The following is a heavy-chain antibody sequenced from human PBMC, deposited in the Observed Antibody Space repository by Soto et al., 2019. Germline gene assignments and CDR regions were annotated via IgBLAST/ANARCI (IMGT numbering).Heavy chain of an antibody. Sequence: SGPTLVNPTQTLTLTCSFSGFSLSTSGMCVSWIRQPPGKALEWLALFDWDEDKYYSTSLKTRLTISKDTFQNQVVLTMTNMDPVDTATYFCARSRISHPCFDFWGQGILVTVSS. J-gene: IGHJ4*02. V-gene: IGHV2-70*01. CDR1: GFSLSTSGMC. CDR3: ARSRISHPCFDF. CDR2: FDWDEDK.